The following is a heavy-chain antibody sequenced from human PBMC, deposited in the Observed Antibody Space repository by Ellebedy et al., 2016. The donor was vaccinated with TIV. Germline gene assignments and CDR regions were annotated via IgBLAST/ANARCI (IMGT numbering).Heavy chain of an antibody. CDR2: IYSGGST. Sequence: PGGSLRLSCAASGFTVSNNYMRWVRQAPGKGLEWVSLIYSGGSTYYADSVRGRFTISRDNAKNTLYLQMNSLRAEDTAVYYCTGPIGGTTLEYWGQGTLVTVSS. CDR3: TGPIGGTTLEY. CDR1: GFTVSNNY. D-gene: IGHD3-16*01. V-gene: IGHV3-66*01. J-gene: IGHJ4*02.